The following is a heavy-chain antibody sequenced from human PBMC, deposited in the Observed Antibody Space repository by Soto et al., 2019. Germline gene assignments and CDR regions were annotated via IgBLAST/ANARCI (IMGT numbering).Heavy chain of an antibody. Sequence: QVQLVQSGAEVKKPGASVKVSCKTSGYTFTNFGLSLVRQAPGPGLEWMGWISAYNGNTTYAQNFQGRVTMTTDTSTSTAYMELRSLRSDDTAVSYCARGGTPLDYWGQGTLVSVSS. CDR2: ISAYNGNT. V-gene: IGHV1-18*01. J-gene: IGHJ4*02. D-gene: IGHD3-16*01. CDR1: GYTFTNFG. CDR3: ARGGTPLDY.